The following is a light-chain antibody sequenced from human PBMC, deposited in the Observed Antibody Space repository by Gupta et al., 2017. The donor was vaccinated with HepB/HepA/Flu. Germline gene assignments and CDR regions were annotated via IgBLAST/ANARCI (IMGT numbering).Light chain of an antibody. CDR3: QQYGEWPPGS. Sequence: EIVLTQSPPTLSLSPGERATLSCRASQSVSSYLAWYQQKPGQAPRLLIYDASNRATGIPARFSGSGSGTDFTLTISSLEPEDFAVYYCQQYGEWPPGSFGQGTKLEIK. J-gene: IGKJ2*01. CDR1: QSVSSY. CDR2: DAS. V-gene: IGKV3-11*01.